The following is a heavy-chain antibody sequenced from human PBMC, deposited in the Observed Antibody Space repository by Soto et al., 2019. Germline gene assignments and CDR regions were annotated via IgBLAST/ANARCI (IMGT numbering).Heavy chain of an antibody. CDR2: FHNSGST. Sequence: PSETLSLTCTVSGDSMSGYHWNWIRQPPGKGLQWIGYFHNSGSTTYDSSLKSRVTISIDTSKNQSSLKLTSATAADTAVYYCARESYYGSGATVVGYWGLGTLVTV. CDR1: GDSMSGYH. V-gene: IGHV4-59*01. J-gene: IGHJ4*02. CDR3: ARESYYGSGATVVGY. D-gene: IGHD3-10*01.